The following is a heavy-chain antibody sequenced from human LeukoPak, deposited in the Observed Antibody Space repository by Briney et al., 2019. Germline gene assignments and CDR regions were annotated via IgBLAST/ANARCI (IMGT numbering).Heavy chain of an antibody. J-gene: IGHJ3*02. CDR3: ARDPGSYGSGSRNAFDI. V-gene: IGHV4-4*07. D-gene: IGHD3-10*01. CDR2: IYTSGST. CDR1: GGSIRSYY. Sequence: SETLSLTCIVSGGSIRSYYWSWIRQPAGKGLEWIGRIYTSGSTNYNPSLKSRVTMSVDTSKNQFSLKLSSVTAADTAVYYCARDPGSYGSGSRNAFDIWGQGTMVTVSS.